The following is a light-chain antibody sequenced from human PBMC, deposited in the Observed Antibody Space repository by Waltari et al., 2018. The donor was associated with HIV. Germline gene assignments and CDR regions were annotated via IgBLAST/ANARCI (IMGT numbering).Light chain of an antibody. J-gene: IGLJ1*01. V-gene: IGLV1-51*01. CDR1: DSNLGNNY. CDR2: DTD. Sequence: QSILTQPPSVSAAPGQKVTISCSGGDSNLGNNYVSWYQQVPGRAPRLLIYDTDKRPSGIPGRFSASKCGMSATLGITGLQIVDEADYYGGTWDSSLNLYVFGPGTTVAGL. CDR3: GTWDSSLNLYV.